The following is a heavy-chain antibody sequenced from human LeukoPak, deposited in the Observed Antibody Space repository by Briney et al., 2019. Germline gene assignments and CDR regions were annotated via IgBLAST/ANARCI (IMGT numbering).Heavy chain of an antibody. D-gene: IGHD3-10*01. CDR1: GGSISSYY. CDR2: IYYSGST. Sequence: SETLSLTCTVSGGSISSYYWSWIRQPPGKGLEWIGYIYYSGSTNYNPSLKSRVTILVDTSKNQFSLKLSSVTAADTAVYYCAREGFGELGIDYWGQGTLVTVSS. CDR3: AREGFGELGIDY. V-gene: IGHV4-59*01. J-gene: IGHJ4*02.